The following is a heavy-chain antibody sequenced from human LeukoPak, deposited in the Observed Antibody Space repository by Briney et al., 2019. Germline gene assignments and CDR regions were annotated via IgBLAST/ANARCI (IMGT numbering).Heavy chain of an antibody. CDR1: GFAVGSNY. V-gene: IGHV3-66*01. CDR2: IYSGGST. CDR3: ARGSEGYCSGGSCSLRY. D-gene: IGHD2-15*01. Sequence: GGSLRLSCAASGFAVGSNYMSWVRQAPGKGLEWVSVIYSGGSTYYADSVKVRFTISRHNSKNTLYLQMNSLRAEDTAVYYCARGSEGYCSGGSCSLRYWGQGTLVTVS. J-gene: IGHJ4*02.